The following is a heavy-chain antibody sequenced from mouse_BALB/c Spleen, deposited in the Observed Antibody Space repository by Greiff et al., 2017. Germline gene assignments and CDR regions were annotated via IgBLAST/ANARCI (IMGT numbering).Heavy chain of an antibody. J-gene: IGHJ2*01. V-gene: IGHV1S81*02. D-gene: IGHD1-1*01. CDR3: ATLITTVVNFDY. CDR2: INPSNGRT. Sequence: VQLQQSGAELVKPGASVKLSCKASGYTFTSYWMHWVKQRPGQGLEWIGEINPSNGRTNYNEKFKSKATLTVDKSSSTAYMQLSSLTSEDSAVYYCATLITTVVNFDYWGQGTTLTVSS. CDR1: GYTFTSYW.